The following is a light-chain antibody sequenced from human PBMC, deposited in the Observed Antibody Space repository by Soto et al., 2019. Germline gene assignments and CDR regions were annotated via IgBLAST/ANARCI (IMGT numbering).Light chain of an antibody. CDR2: DAS. Sequence: TQSPSSLSASPGDRVTITCRASQDISSYLAWYQQKPGQAPRLLIYDASIRATGIPARFRGGGSETDFTLTISSLAPEDFAIYYCQQRGTWPRVTFGGGTKVEIK. CDR1: QDISSY. J-gene: IGKJ4*01. V-gene: IGKV3-11*01. CDR3: QQRGTWPRVT.